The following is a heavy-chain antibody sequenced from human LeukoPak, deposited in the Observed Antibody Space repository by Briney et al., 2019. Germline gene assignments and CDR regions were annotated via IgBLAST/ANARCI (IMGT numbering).Heavy chain of an antibody. V-gene: IGHV1-2*02. D-gene: IGHD2-2*01. CDR1: GYTFTGYY. CDR2: INPESGGT. J-gene: IGHJ4*02. CDR3: ARVRDIVVVPAAPFDY. Sequence: ASVKVSCKASGYTFTGYYMHWVRQAPGQGLEWMGWINPESGGTNYAQKFQGRVTMTRDTSISTAYMELSRLRSDDTAVYYCARVRDIVVVPAAPFDYWGQGTLVTVSS.